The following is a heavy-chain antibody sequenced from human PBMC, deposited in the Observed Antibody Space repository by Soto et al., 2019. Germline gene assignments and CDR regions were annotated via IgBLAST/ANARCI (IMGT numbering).Heavy chain of an antibody. V-gene: IGHV3-21*02. CDR1: GFPFSSYA. CDR3: ARAPASYCGGDCFSMDY. CDR2: ISTSSGYI. J-gene: IGHJ4*02. D-gene: IGHD2-21*02. Sequence: EVQLVESGGGLVEPGGSLRLSCEASGFPFSSYAMNWVRQAPGKGLEWVSSISTSSGYIYFADSLRGRFTVSRDNAQKSLYLQMNSLTAEDTAVYYCARAPASYCGGDCFSMDYWGQGTLVIVSS.